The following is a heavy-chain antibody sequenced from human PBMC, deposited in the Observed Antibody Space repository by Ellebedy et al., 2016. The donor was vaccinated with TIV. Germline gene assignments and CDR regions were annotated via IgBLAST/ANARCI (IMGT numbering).Heavy chain of an antibody. J-gene: IGHJ6*02. D-gene: IGHD4-11*01. CDR2: IYYSGNT. CDR3: ARETMTVWGEGWYYGMDV. V-gene: IGHV4-59*01. CDR1: GGSINSDY. Sequence: SETLSLTXTVSGGSINSDYWSWIWQLPGEGREWSGYIYYSGNTNNNPSFKSRVTISVDTSKNQLSLKLSSVTSADTALYYCARETMTVWGEGWYYGMDVWGQGTTVTVSS.